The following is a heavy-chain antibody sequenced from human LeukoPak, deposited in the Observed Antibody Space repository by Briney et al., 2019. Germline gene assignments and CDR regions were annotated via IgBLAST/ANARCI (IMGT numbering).Heavy chain of an antibody. Sequence: GGSLRLSCAASGFTFSSYSMNWVRQAPGKGLEWVSSISSSSYIYYADSVKGRFTISRDNAKNPLFLQMNSLRAEDTAVYYCARDRGWIQHDIWGQGTMVTVSS. CDR2: ISSSSYI. V-gene: IGHV3-21*01. D-gene: IGHD5-18*01. J-gene: IGHJ3*02. CDR3: ARDRGWIQHDI. CDR1: GFTFSSYS.